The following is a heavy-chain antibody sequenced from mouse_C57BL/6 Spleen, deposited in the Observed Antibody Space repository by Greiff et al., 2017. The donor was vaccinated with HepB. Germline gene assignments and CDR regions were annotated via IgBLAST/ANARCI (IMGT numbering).Heavy chain of an antibody. D-gene: IGHD2-2*01. CDR2: IDPENGDT. CDR3: TTPVTTRTGDY. V-gene: IGHV14-4*01. J-gene: IGHJ2*01. CDR1: GFNIKDDY. Sequence: VQLQQSGAELVRPGASVKLSCTASGFNIKDDYMHWVKQRPEQGLEWIGWIDPENGDTEYASKFQGKATITADTSSNTAYLQLSSLTSEDTAVYYCTTPVTTRTGDYWGQVTTLTVSS.